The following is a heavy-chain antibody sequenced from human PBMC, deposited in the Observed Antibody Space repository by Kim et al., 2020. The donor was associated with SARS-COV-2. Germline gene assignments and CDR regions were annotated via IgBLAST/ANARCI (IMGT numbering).Heavy chain of an antibody. CDR1: GYSFTSYW. D-gene: IGHD3-22*01. Sequence: GESLKISCKGSGYSFTSYWISWVRQMPGKGLEWMGRIDPSDSYTHYSPSFQGHVTISADKSISTAYLQWSSLKASDTAMYYCARHDNYYDSSAYYQPWGQGTLVTVSS. J-gene: IGHJ5*02. V-gene: IGHV5-10-1*01. CDR2: IDPSDSYT. CDR3: ARHDNYYDSSAYYQP.